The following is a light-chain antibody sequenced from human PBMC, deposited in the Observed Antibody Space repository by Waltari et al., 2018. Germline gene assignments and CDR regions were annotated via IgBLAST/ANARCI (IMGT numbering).Light chain of an antibody. J-gene: IGLJ2*01. CDR1: SGHSNFA. CDR2: LRSDGSH. CDR3: QTWGTGIQV. Sequence: QLVLTQSPSASASLGASVKLTFTLSSGHSNFAIAWHQQQPEKGPRYLMKLRSDGSHSKGDGIPDRFSGSSAGAERYLTISSRQSEDEADYYCQTWGTGIQVFGGGTKLTVL. V-gene: IGLV4-69*01.